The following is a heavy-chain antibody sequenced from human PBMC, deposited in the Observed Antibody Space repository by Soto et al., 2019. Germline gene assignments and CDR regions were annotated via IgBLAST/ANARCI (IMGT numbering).Heavy chain of an antibody. CDR1: GYTFTGYY. D-gene: IGHD2-2*01. V-gene: IGHV1-2*04. Sequence: ASVKVSCKASGYTFTGYYMHWVRQAPGQGLEWMGWINPNSGGTNYAQKFQGWVTMTRDTSISTAYMELSRLRSDATAVYYCARAKLNREVVPAAISEEDFLVAAAGEETDAFDIWGQGTMVTVSS. J-gene: IGHJ3*02. CDR2: INPNSGGT. CDR3: ARAKLNREVVPAAISEEDFLVAAAGEETDAFDI.